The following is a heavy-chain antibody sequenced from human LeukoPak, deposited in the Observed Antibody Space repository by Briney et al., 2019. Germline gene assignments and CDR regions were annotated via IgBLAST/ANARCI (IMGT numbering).Heavy chain of an antibody. CDR1: GYSFTSYW. Sequence: GESLKISCKGSGYSFTSYWIGWVRQMPGKGLEWMGIIYPGDSDTRYSPSFQGQVTISADKSISTAYLQWSSLKASDTAMYYCARQSIVVAGFNYYYYMDVWGKGTTVTVSS. D-gene: IGHD6-19*01. J-gene: IGHJ6*03. CDR2: IYPGDSDT. V-gene: IGHV5-51*01. CDR3: ARQSIVVAGFNYYYYMDV.